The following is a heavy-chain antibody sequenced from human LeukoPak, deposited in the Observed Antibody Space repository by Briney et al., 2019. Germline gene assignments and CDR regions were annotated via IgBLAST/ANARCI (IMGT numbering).Heavy chain of an antibody. Sequence: PGESLRLSCAASGFAFSSYSMNWVRQAPGKGLEWVSSISSSSSYTFYADSVRGRFTISRDNAKNSLYLQMNSLRVEDTAVYYCARGTTGGYSPSHWGQGTLVTVSS. J-gene: IGHJ4*02. CDR1: GFAFSSYS. V-gene: IGHV3-21*01. D-gene: IGHD5-12*01. CDR2: ISSSSSYT. CDR3: ARGTTGGYSPSH.